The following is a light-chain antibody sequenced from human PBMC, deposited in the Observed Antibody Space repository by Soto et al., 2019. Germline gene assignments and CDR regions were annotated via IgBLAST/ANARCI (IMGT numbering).Light chain of an antibody. Sequence: DIQMTQSPSTLSASVGDRVTITCRSSQSISFWLAWYQQKPGKAPKLLIYDASTLYSGVPSRFSGSRSGTEFTLTISSLQPDDFASYYCQQYNSFAPCSFGQGTKLEI. CDR2: DAS. J-gene: IGKJ2*04. CDR1: QSISFW. V-gene: IGKV1-5*01. CDR3: QQYNSFAPCS.